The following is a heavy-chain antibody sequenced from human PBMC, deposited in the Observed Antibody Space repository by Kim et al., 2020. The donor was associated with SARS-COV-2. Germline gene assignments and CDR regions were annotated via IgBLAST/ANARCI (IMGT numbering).Heavy chain of an antibody. CDR3: AKAPYYYGSGSYANWFDP. V-gene: IGHV3-43*02. J-gene: IGHJ5*02. D-gene: IGHD3-10*01. Sequence: GGSLRLSCAASGFTFDDYAMHWVRQAPGKGLEWVSLISGDGGSTYYADSVKGRFTISRDNSKNSLYLQMNSLRTEDTALYYCAKAPYYYGSGSYANWFDPWGQGTLVTVSS. CDR1: GFTFDDYA. CDR2: ISGDGGST.